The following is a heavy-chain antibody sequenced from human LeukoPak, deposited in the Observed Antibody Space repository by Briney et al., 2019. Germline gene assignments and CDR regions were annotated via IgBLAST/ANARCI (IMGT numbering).Heavy chain of an antibody. CDR1: GGSISSGGYY. CDR3: ARHIPGIAAAGAFDY. CDR2: IDHSGRT. Sequence: PSQTLSLTCTVYGGSISSGGYYWSWIRQPPGKGLEWIGYIDHSGRTYYNPSLKSRVTISVDRSKIQFSLKLSSVTAADTAVYYCARHIPGIAAAGAFDYWGQGTLVTVSS. V-gene: IGHV4-30-2*01. J-gene: IGHJ4*02. D-gene: IGHD6-13*01.